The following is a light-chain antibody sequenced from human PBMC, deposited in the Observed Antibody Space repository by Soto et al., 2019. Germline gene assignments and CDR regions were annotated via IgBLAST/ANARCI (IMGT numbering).Light chain of an antibody. CDR1: RSNIGAGYD. CDR2: GNS. V-gene: IGLV1-40*01. J-gene: IGLJ1*01. Sequence: QLVLTQPPSVSGAPGQRVTISCTGSRSNIGAGYDVHWYQQLPGTAPKVVIYGNSNRPSGVPDRFSGSKSGTSASLAITGLQAEDEADYYCQSYDSSLSGYVFGTGTKVTVL. CDR3: QSYDSSLSGYV.